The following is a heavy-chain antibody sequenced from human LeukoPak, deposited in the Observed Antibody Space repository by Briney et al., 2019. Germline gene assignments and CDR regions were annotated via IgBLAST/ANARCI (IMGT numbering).Heavy chain of an antibody. CDR2: IIPIFGTA. CDR1: GGTFSSYA. Sequence: ASVKVSCKASGGTFSSYAISWVRQAPGQGLEWMGRIIPIFGTANYAQKFQGRVTITTDESTSTACMELSSLRSEDTAVYYCASRFMDAGLTTVTTDYWGQGTLVTVSS. V-gene: IGHV1-69*05. D-gene: IGHD4-17*01. J-gene: IGHJ4*02. CDR3: ASRFMDAGLTTVTTDY.